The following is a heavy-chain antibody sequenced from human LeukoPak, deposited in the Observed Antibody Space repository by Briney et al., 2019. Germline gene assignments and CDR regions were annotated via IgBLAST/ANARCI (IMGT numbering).Heavy chain of an antibody. J-gene: IGHJ5*02. D-gene: IGHD2-2*01. Sequence: GASVKVSCKASGYTFTGYYMHWVRQAPGQGLEWMGWISPNSGGTNYAQKFQGRVTMTRDTSISTAYMELSRLRSDDTAVYYCARAAAIWYWFDPWGQGTLVTVSS. V-gene: IGHV1-2*02. CDR1: GYTFTGYY. CDR3: ARAAAIWYWFDP. CDR2: ISPNSGGT.